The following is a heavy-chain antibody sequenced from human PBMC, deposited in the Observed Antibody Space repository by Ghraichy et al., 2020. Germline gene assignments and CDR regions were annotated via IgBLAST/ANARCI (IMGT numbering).Heavy chain of an antibody. CDR2: IYYSGST. Sequence: SQTLSLTCTVSGGSISSGGYYWSWIRQHPGKGLEWIGYIYYSGSTYYNPSLKSRVTISVDTSKNQFSLKLSSVTAADTAVYYCARTIVVVVAAAYTLNWFDPWGQGTLVTVSS. CDR1: GGSISSGGYY. V-gene: IGHV4-31*03. D-gene: IGHD2-15*01. J-gene: IGHJ5*02. CDR3: ARTIVVVVAAAYTLNWFDP.